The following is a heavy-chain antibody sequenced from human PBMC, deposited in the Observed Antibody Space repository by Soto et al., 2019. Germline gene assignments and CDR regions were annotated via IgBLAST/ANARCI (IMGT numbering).Heavy chain of an antibody. CDR3: ARHDDFWSGYLNQGIVGHFDY. D-gene: IGHD3-3*01. CDR2: IYPGDSDT. V-gene: IGHV5-51*01. CDR1: GYSFTSYW. Sequence: EVQLVQSGAEVKKPGESLKISCKGSGYSFTSYWIGWVRQMPGKGLEWMGIIYPGDSDTRYSPSFQGQVTISADKSISTAYLQWSSLKASDTAMYYCARHDDFWSGYLNQGIVGHFDYWGQGTLVTVSS. J-gene: IGHJ4*02.